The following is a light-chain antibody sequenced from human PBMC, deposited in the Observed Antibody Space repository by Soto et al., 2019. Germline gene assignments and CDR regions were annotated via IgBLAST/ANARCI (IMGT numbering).Light chain of an antibody. CDR1: QGISSY. Sequence: DIQLTRSPSFLSASVGDRVTITCRASQGISSYLAWYQQKPGKAPKLLIYAASTLHTEVPSRFSGSGSGTEFSLTISSLQPDDFATYYCQQLKTYPLTFGGGTKVEIK. CDR3: QQLKTYPLT. V-gene: IGKV1-9*01. CDR2: AAS. J-gene: IGKJ4*01.